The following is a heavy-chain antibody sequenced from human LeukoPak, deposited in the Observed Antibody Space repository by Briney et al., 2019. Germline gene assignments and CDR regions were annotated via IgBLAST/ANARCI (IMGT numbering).Heavy chain of an antibody. J-gene: IGHJ6*02. CDR2: IYSGGST. Sequence: GGSLRLSCAASGFTVSSNYMSWVRQAPGKGLEWVSVIYSGGSTYYAASVKGRFTISRDNSKNTLYLQMNSLRAEDTAVYSCARGQRGIYYGMDVWGQGTTVTVSS. D-gene: IGHD6-13*01. CDR1: GFTVSSNY. V-gene: IGHV3-53*01. CDR3: ARGQRGIYYGMDV.